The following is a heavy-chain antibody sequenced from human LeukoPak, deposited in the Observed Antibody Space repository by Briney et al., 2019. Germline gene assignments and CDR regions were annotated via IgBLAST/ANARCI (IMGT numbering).Heavy chain of an antibody. J-gene: IGHJ4*02. V-gene: IGHV3-15*01. CDR3: ATGGSYYNN. Sequence: GGSLRLSCAASGFTFSNAWMTWVRQAPGKGLEWVGRIKSKIDGGTTDYAATVKGRFTISRDDSKNMLYVQMDSLKTEDTAVYYCATGGSYYNNWGQGTLVTVSS. CDR2: IKSKIDGGTT. D-gene: IGHD2-15*01. CDR1: GFTFSNAW.